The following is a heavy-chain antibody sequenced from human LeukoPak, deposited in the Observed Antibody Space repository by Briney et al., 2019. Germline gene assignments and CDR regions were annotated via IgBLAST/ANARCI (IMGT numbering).Heavy chain of an antibody. CDR3: ARGFAYCSGGSCYSAGGYLAPDY. V-gene: IGHV3-23*01. CDR1: GFTFSSYA. J-gene: IGHJ4*02. D-gene: IGHD2-15*01. Sequence: GGSLRLSCAASGFTFSSYAMSWVRQAPGKGLEWVSAISGSGGSTYYADSVKGRFTISRDNSKNTLYLQMNSLRAGDTAVYYCARGFAYCSGGSCYSAGGYLAPDYWGQGTLVTVSS. CDR2: ISGSGGST.